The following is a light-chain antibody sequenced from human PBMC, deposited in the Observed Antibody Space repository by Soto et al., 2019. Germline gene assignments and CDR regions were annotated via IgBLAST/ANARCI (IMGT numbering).Light chain of an antibody. Sequence: DIQMTQSPSSLSASVGDRVTITCRAIQGIINYLAWYQQKPGKVPKLLIYAASTLQSGVPSRFSGSGSGTDFTLTISSLQPEDVATYYCQKYNSAPPWTFGQGTKVEIK. CDR1: QGIINY. J-gene: IGKJ1*01. CDR3: QKYNSAPPWT. CDR2: AAS. V-gene: IGKV1-27*01.